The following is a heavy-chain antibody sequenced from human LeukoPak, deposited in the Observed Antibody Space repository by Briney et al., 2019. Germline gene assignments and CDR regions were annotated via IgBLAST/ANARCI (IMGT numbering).Heavy chain of an antibody. CDR1: GFSFGHYG. CDR3: VRQAQEDY. J-gene: IGHJ4*02. V-gene: IGHV3-30*03. Sequence: GGSLRLSCATSGFSFGHYGMHWVRQVPDKGLEWVALITYDGTDEYYADSVKGRFTISRDNSKDTLFLQMNNLRVEDTAVYYCVRQAQEDYWGQGTLVTVSS. D-gene: IGHD2-15*01. CDR2: ITYDGTDE.